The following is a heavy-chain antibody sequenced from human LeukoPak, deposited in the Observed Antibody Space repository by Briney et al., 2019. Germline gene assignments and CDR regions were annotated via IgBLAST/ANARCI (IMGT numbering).Heavy chain of an antibody. CDR2: IGHTGRS. Sequence: PSETLSLTCAVYGGSFSGHYWTWIRQPPGKGLEWIGEIGHTGRSTYNPSLTSRVTISKDSSKNQFSLSLGSVIAADTAVYSCARGENSGSYFSYFDSWAQGTPVTVSS. V-gene: IGHV4-34*01. J-gene: IGHJ5*01. CDR1: GGSFSGHY. CDR3: ARGENSGSYFSYFDS. D-gene: IGHD3-10*01.